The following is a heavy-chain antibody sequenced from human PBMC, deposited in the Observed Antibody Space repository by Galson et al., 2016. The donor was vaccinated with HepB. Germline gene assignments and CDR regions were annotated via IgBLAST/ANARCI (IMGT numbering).Heavy chain of an antibody. CDR1: GHTFTIYY. CDR2: INPSGVST. V-gene: IGHV1-46*01. CDR3: ASAGVGPAASFDY. D-gene: IGHD2-2*01. Sequence: SVKVSCKASGHTFTIYYMHWVRQAPGQGLKWMGVINPSGVSTSYAQKLQGRVTMTRDTSTNTVHMELSSLRSEDTAIYYCASAGVGPAASFDYWGQGTLVTASS. J-gene: IGHJ4*02.